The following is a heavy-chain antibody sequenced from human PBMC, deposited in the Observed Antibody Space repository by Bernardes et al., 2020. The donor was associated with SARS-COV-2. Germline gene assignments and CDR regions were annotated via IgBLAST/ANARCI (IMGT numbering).Heavy chain of an antibody. CDR2: ISSSSSYI. CDR3: ARVGRWLQLIVLYGMDV. CDR1: GFTFSSYS. Sequence: GGSLRLSCAASGFTFSSYSMNWVRQAPGKGLEWVSSISSSSSYIYYADSVKGRFTISRDNAKNSLYLQMNSLRAEDTAVYYCARVGRWLQLIVLYGMDVWGQGTTVTVSS. V-gene: IGHV3-21*01. D-gene: IGHD5-12*01. J-gene: IGHJ6*02.